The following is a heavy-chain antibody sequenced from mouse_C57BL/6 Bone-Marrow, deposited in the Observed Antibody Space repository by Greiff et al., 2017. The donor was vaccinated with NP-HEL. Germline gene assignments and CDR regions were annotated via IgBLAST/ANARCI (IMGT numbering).Heavy chain of an antibody. CDR2: IDPENGDT. Sequence: VQLQQSGAELVRPGASVKLSCTASGFNIKDDYMHWVKQRPEQGLEWIGWIDPENGDTEYASKFQGKATITADTSSNTAYLQLSSLTSEDTAVYYCTTWGTTVVAMDYWGQGTSVTVSS. CDR3: TTWGTTVVAMDY. J-gene: IGHJ4*01. V-gene: IGHV14-4*01. CDR1: GFNIKDDY. D-gene: IGHD1-1*01.